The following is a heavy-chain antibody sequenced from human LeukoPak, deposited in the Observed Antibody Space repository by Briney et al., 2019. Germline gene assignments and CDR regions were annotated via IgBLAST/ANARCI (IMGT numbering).Heavy chain of an antibody. CDR2: ISSSGSTI. J-gene: IGHJ6*02. CDR3: ARESRDYGDYPPLPYGMDV. V-gene: IGHV3-48*03. D-gene: IGHD4-17*01. CDR1: GFTFSSYE. Sequence: GGSLRLSCAASGFTFSSYEMNWVRQAPGKGLEWVSYISSSGSTIYYADSVKGRFTISRDNAKNSPYLQMNSLRAEDTAVYYCARESRDYGDYPPLPYGMDVWGQGTTVTVSS.